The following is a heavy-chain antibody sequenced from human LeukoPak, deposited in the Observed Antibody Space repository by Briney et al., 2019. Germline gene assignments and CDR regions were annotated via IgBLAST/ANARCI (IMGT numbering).Heavy chain of an antibody. J-gene: IGHJ4*02. D-gene: IGHD4-17*01. CDR3: ARVRTDGDPHFDY. CDR1: GGSISSSSYY. CDR2: IYYSGST. Sequence: SETLSLTCTVSGGSISSSSYYWGWIRQPPGKGLEWIGSIYYSGSTYYNPSLKSRVTISVDTSKNQFSLKLSSVTAADTAVYYCARVRTDGDPHFDYWGQGTLVTVSS. V-gene: IGHV4-39*07.